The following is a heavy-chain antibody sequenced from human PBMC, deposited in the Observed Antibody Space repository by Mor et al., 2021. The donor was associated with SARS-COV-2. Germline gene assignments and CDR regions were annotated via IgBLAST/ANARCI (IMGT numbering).Heavy chain of an antibody. D-gene: IGHD3-3*01. Sequence: DGSEKYYVDSVKGRFTISRDNAKNSLYLQMNSLRAEDTAVYYCARDGRYYDFWSGYYHYYYGM. CDR2: DGSEK. V-gene: IGHV3-7*01. J-gene: IGHJ6*01. CDR3: ARDGRYYDFWSGYYHYYYGM.